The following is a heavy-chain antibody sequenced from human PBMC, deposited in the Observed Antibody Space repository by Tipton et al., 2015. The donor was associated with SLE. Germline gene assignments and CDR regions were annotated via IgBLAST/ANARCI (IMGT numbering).Heavy chain of an antibody. J-gene: IGHJ6*02. CDR1: GFTFSSYS. D-gene: IGHD3-3*01. CDR3: ARGEWPSYYYYVMDV. CDR2: INHSGST. V-gene: IGHV4-34*01. Sequence: GSLRLSCAASGFTFSSYSMNWVRQAPGKGLEWIGEINHSGSTNYNPSLKSRVPISVDTSKNQFSLKLSSVTAADTAVYYCARGEWPSYYYYVMDVWGQGTTVTVSS.